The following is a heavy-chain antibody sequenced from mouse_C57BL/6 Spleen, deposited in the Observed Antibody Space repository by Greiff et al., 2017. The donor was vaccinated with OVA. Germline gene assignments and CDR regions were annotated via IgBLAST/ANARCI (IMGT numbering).Heavy chain of an antibody. V-gene: IGHV2-5*01. D-gene: IGHD1-1*01. J-gene: IGHJ4*01. CDR2: IWRGGST. Sequence: VQLQQSGPGLVQPSQSLSITCTVSGFSLTSYGVHWVRQSPGKGLEWLGVIWRGGSTDYNAAFMSRLSITKDNSKSQVFFKMNRLQADDTAIYYCAKNPSITTVVADYAMDYWGQGTSVTVSS. CDR1: GFSLTSYG. CDR3: AKNPSITTVVADYAMDY.